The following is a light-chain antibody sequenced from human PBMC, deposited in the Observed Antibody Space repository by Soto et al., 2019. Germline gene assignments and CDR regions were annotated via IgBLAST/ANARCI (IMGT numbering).Light chain of an antibody. CDR2: DAS. CDR1: QSVSSY. Sequence: EIVLTQSPATLSLSPGERATLSCRASQSVSSYLAWHQQKPGQPPSLVIYDASNRATGIPARFTGSGSGTGFTPAISSLQAKDLAVYDDQEGSNWHPWTFGQGTKVEIK. J-gene: IGKJ1*01. V-gene: IGKV3-11*01. CDR3: QEGSNWHPWT.